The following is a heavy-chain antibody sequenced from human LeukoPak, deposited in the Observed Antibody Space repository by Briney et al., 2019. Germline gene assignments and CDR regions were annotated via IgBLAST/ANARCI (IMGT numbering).Heavy chain of an antibody. CDR3: ARDMVATSEEEQEDY. J-gene: IGHJ4*02. D-gene: IGHD5-12*01. Sequence: ASVKVSCKASGYTFTSYGISWVRQAPGQGLEWVGWVSAYNGNTNYAQKLQGRVTMTTDTSTSTAYMELRSLRSDDTAVYYCARDMVATSEEEQEDYWGQGTLVTVSS. CDR1: GYTFTSYG. V-gene: IGHV1-18*04. CDR2: VSAYNGNT.